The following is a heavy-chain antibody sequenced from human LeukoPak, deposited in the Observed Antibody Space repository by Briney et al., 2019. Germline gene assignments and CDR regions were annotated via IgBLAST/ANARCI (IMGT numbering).Heavy chain of an antibody. CDR3: ARWDYSAAARRSGDYSMDV. CDR2: TSYDGGNK. CDR1: GFSFNNYA. D-gene: IGHD3-3*01. V-gene: IGHV3-30*04. Sequence: PGRSLRLSCAASGFSFNNYAMYWVRQAPGKGLEWVAVTSYDGGNKYYADSVKGRFTISRDNPKNTVYLEMNSLRVEDTAVYYCARWDYSAAARRSGDYSMDVWGQGTTVTVSS. J-gene: IGHJ6*02.